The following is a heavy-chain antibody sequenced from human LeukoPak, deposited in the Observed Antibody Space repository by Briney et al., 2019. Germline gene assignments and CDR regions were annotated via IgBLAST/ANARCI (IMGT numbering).Heavy chain of an antibody. V-gene: IGHV4-30-4*07. CDR2: IYYSGST. D-gene: IGHD3-10*01. CDR1: GGSISSGGYS. J-gene: IGHJ4*02. Sequence: SQTLSLTCAVSGGSISSGGYSWSWIRQPPGKGLEWIGYIYYSGSTYYNPSLKSRVTISVDTSKNQFSLKLRSVTTADTAVYYCAREDSTMGAGYFDLWGRGLLVTVSS. CDR3: AREDSTMGAGYFDL.